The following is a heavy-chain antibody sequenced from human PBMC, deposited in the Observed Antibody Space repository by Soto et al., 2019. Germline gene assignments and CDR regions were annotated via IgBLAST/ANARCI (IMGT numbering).Heavy chain of an antibody. V-gene: IGHV1-3*05. CDR3: AKAPTTVAPYFDY. Sequence: QVQLVQSGAEEKKPGASVKVSCKASGYTFTTYAMHWVRQAPGQRLEWMGWINAGNGNAKYSQKFQGRVTITRDTSASTAYMELSSLRSEDTAVYYCAKAPTTVAPYFDYWGQGTLVTVSS. CDR1: GYTFTTYA. D-gene: IGHD4-17*01. CDR2: INAGNGNA. J-gene: IGHJ4*02.